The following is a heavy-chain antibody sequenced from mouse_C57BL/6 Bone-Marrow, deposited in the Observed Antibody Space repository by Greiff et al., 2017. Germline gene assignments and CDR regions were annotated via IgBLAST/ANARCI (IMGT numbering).Heavy chain of an antibody. CDR2: IRSKSNNYAT. V-gene: IGHV10-1*01. D-gene: IGHD2-4*01. J-gene: IGHJ3*01. Sequence: EVKLVESGGGLVQPNGSLKLSCAASGFSFNTYAMNWVRQAPGKGLEGVARIRSKSNNYATYYADSVKDRFTISRDDSESMLYLQMNNLKPEDTAVYCCVRHGDYDEGAWVAYWSQKALVTVSA. CDR3: VRHGDYDEGAWVAY. CDR1: GFSFNTYA.